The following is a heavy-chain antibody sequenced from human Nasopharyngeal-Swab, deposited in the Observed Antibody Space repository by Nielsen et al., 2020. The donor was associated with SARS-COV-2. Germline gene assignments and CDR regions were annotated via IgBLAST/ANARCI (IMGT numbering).Heavy chain of an antibody. CDR3: ARYFPRPLDFWNHLSVSHLLYYYGMDV. V-gene: IGHV3-74*01. Sequence: GGSLRLSCAASGFTFSSYWMHWVRQAPGKGLVWVSRINSDGSSTSYADSVKGRFTISRDNAKNTLYLQMNSLRAEDTAVYYYARYFPRPLDFWNHLSVSHLLYYYGMDVWGQGTTVTVSS. J-gene: IGHJ6*02. CDR1: GFTFSSYW. D-gene: IGHD3-3*01. CDR2: INSDGSST.